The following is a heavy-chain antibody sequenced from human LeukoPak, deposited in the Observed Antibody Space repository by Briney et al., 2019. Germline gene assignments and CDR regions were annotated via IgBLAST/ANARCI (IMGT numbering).Heavy chain of an antibody. CDR3: TRMSREAPGLPDL. CDR1: GFTFSSYA. J-gene: IGHJ5*02. Sequence: GGSLRLSCAASGFTFSSYAMSWVRQAPGKGLEWVSAISGSGGSTYYADSVKGRFTISRDNAKNTLYLQIGSLRADDTAVYYRTRMSREAPGLPDLWGQGTLVTVSS. CDR2: ISGSGGST. V-gene: IGHV3-23*01. D-gene: IGHD5-24*01.